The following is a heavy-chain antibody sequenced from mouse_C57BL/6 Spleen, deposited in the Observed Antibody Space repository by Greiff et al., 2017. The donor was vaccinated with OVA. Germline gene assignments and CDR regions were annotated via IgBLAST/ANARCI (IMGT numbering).Heavy chain of an antibody. CDR3: ARQTAYYSNYDYAMDY. Sequence: EVNLVESGGDLVKPGGSLKLSCAASGFTFSSYGMSWVRQTPDKRLEWVATISSGGSYTYYPDSVKGRFTISRDNAKNTLYLQMSSLKSEDTAMYYCARQTAYYSNYDYAMDYWGQGTSVTVSS. CDR2: ISSGGSYT. V-gene: IGHV5-6*01. CDR1: GFTFSSYG. D-gene: IGHD2-5*01. J-gene: IGHJ4*01.